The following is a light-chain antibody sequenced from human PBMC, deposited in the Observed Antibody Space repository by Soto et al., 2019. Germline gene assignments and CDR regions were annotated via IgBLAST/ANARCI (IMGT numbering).Light chain of an antibody. CDR1: QGISNN. CDR3: QKYNSAPWT. J-gene: IGKJ1*01. CDR2: AAS. Sequence: DIQMTQSPSSLSASVGDRVTITCRASQGISNNLAWYQQKPGKVPKLLIYAASTLQSGVPSRFSGSGSGTDSTLTISSLQPEDVATYYYQKYNSAPWTFGQGTKVEIK. V-gene: IGKV1-27*01.